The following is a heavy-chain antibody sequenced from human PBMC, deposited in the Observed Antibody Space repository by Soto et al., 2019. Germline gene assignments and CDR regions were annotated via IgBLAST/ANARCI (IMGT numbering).Heavy chain of an antibody. CDR1: GYSFTSYW. CDR3: ARLAYYHDSSGYQGGAFDI. J-gene: IGHJ3*02. D-gene: IGHD3-22*01. V-gene: IGHV5-51*01. CDR2: IYPGDSDT. Sequence: GESLKISCKGSGYSFTSYWIGWVRQMPGKGLEWMGIIYPGDSDTRYSPSFQGQVTISADKSISTAYLQWSSLKASDTAMYYCARLAYYHDSSGYQGGAFDIWGQGTMVTVSS.